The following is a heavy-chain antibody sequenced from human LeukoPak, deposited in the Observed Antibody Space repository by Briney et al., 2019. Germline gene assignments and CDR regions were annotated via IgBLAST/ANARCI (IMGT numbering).Heavy chain of an antibody. CDR3: AKGWLVGVHAFDI. D-gene: IGHD6-19*01. Sequence: NPSETLSLTCAVYGGSFSGYYWSWIRQPPGKGLEWIGEINHSGSTNYNPSLKSRVTISVDTSKNQFSLKLSSVTAADTAVYYCAKGWLVGVHAFDIWGQGTMVTVSS. V-gene: IGHV4-34*01. CDR1: GGSFSGYY. CDR2: INHSGST. J-gene: IGHJ3*02.